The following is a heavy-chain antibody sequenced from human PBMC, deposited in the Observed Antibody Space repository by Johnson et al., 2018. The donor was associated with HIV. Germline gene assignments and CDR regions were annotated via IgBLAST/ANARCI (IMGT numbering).Heavy chain of an antibody. V-gene: IGHV3-48*04. D-gene: IGHD3-16*02. CDR1: GLTFSSYS. CDR3: AKEGYDYVWGSYRYTFGAFDI. J-gene: IGHJ3*02. CDR2: ISSSGSII. Sequence: VQLVESGGGLVQPGGSLRLSCADSGLTFSSYSMNWVRQAPGKGLEWVSYISSSGSIIYYADSVKGRFTISRDNAKNSLFLQMNSLRTEDTGVYYCAKEGYDYVWGSYRYTFGAFDIWGQGTMVTVSS.